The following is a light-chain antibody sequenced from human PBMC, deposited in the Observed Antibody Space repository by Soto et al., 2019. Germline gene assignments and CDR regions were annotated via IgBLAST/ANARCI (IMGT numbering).Light chain of an antibody. CDR2: DAS. Sequence: DIQMTQSPSTLSASVGDRVTITWRASQSISSWLAWYQQKPGKAPKLLIYDASSLESGVPSRFSGSGSGTEFTLTISSLQPDDFATYYCQQYNSYSLFTFGPGTKVDIK. J-gene: IGKJ3*01. CDR3: QQYNSYSLFT. V-gene: IGKV1-5*01. CDR1: QSISSW.